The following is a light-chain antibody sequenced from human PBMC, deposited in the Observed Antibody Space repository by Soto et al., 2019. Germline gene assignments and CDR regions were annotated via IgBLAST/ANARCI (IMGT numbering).Light chain of an antibody. CDR2: GAS. J-gene: IGKJ2*01. CDR3: QQYNTWVRGT. CDR1: QSVDSD. V-gene: IGKV3-15*01. Sequence: EVVVTQSPATLSASPGERVTLSCRASQSVDSDVAWFQHKPGQAPRLLIYGASTRAAGIPGRFSGSGYETDFTFTISSLEPEDSATYFCQQYNTWVRGTFGQGTKLEIK.